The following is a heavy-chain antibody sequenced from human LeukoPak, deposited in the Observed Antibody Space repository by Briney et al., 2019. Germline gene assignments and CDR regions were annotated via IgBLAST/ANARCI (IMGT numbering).Heavy chain of an antibody. D-gene: IGHD3-16*01. CDR2: IYSVGST. V-gene: IGHV3-53*01. CDR1: GFTFSSYS. Sequence: PGGSLRLSCAASGFTFSSYSMNWVRQAPGNGLEWVSVIYSVGSTYYADSVKGRFTISRDNSKNTLYLQMNSLRAEDTAVYYCGGGGGGGGGWGGGGAYAFDIWGQGTMVTVSS. J-gene: IGHJ3*02. CDR3: GGGGGGGGGWGGGGAYAFDI.